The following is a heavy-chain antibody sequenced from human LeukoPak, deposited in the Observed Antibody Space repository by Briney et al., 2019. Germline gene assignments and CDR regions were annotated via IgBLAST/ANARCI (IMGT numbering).Heavy chain of an antibody. CDR3: ARQNAHTCGGDCYAIDY. Sequence: GESLKISCKGSGYSFTSYWIGWVRQMPGKGLEWMGIIYPGGSDTRYSPSFQGQVTISADKSISTAYLQWSSLKASDTAMYYCARQNAHTCGGDCYAIDYWGQGTLATVSS. D-gene: IGHD2-21*02. CDR1: GYSFTSYW. V-gene: IGHV5-51*01. CDR2: IYPGGSDT. J-gene: IGHJ4*02.